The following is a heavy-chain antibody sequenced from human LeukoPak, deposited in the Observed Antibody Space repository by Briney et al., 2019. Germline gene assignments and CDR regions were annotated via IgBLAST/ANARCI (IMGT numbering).Heavy chain of an antibody. CDR3: ARTSYYDSSRYPTFDP. D-gene: IGHD3-22*01. Sequence: GGSLRLSCAASGFTFSSYGMNWVRQTPGKGLEWVSYISSSGDTISYADSVKGRFTISRDNAKNSLYLQMNGLRAEDTAVYYCARTSYYDSSRYPTFDPWGQGTLVTVSS. CDR2: ISSSGDTI. CDR1: GFTFSSYG. J-gene: IGHJ5*02. V-gene: IGHV3-48*04.